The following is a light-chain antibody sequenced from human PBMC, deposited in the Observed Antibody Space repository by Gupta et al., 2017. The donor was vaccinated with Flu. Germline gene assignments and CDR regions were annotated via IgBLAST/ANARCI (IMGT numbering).Light chain of an antibody. CDR3: QQYYSTPLT. V-gene: IGKV4-1*01. CDR1: QSVLYSSNNKNY. CDR2: WAS. J-gene: IGKJ4*01. Sequence: DIVMTQSSDSLAVSLGERATINCKSSQSVLYSSNNKNYLAWYQQKPGQPPKLLIYWASTRESGVPDRFSGSGSGTDFTLTISSLQAEDVAVYYCQQYYSTPLTFGGWTKVEIK.